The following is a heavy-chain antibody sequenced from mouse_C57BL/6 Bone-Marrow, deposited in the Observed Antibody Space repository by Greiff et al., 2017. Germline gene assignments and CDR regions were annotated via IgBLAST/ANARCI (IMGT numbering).Heavy chain of an antibody. CDR3: TAEIYYYGSKGYFDV. V-gene: IGHV6-3*01. CDR1: GFTFSNYW. Sequence: DVKLQESGGGLVQPGGSMKLSCVASGFTFSNYWMNWVRQSPEKGLEWVAQIRLKSDNYATHYAESVKGRFTISRDDSKSSVYLQMNNLRAEDTGIYYCTAEIYYYGSKGYFDVWGTGTTVTVSS. J-gene: IGHJ1*03. CDR2: IRLKSDNYAT. D-gene: IGHD1-1*01.